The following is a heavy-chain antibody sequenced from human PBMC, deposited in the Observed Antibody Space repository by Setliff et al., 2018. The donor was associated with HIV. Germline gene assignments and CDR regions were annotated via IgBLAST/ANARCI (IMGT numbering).Heavy chain of an antibody. CDR1: GYTFTNYY. V-gene: IGHV1-46*01. Sequence: GASVNVSCKASGYTFTNYYIHWVRQAPGQGLEWMGIINPSGGSTTYAQKFQGRVTMTRDTSTSTVYMELSSLRSEATAVYYCARDAFDYTAYYYSYMDVWGKGTTVTVSS. D-gene: IGHD4-4*01. J-gene: IGHJ6*03. CDR3: ARDAFDYTAYYYSYMDV. CDR2: INPSGGST.